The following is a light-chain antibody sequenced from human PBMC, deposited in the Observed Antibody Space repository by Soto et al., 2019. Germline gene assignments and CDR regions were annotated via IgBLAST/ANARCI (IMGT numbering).Light chain of an antibody. CDR1: QSVGSN. CDR3: QQYNNWPPYT. V-gene: IGKV3-15*01. Sequence: EIVMTQSPATLSVSPGERATLSCRASQSVGSNLAWYQQKPGQAPRLLIYGSSTTATGIPARFSGSGSGTEFTLTISSLQSEDFAVYYCQQYNNWPPYTFGQGTNLEI. J-gene: IGKJ2*01. CDR2: GSS.